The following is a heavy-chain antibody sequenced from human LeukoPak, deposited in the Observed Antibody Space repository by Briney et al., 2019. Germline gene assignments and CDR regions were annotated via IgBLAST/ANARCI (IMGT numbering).Heavy chain of an antibody. Sequence: GASVKVSCKAYGYTFTGYYMHWVRQDLRQGLQWMGWINPNSGGTDYAQKLQGRVTMTRDTSIRTVYMELSSLRSDDTAVYYCARADSVPAGDYHYWYMDVWGKGTTVTVSS. V-gene: IGHV1-2*02. D-gene: IGHD2-2*01. J-gene: IGHJ6*03. CDR2: INPNSGGT. CDR3: ARADSVPAGDYHYWYMDV. CDR1: GYTFTGYY.